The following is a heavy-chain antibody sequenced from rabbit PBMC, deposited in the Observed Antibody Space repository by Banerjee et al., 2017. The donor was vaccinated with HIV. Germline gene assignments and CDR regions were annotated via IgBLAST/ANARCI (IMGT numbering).Heavy chain of an antibody. V-gene: IGHV1S45*01. D-gene: IGHD4-2*01. CDR2: IYAGDTGRV. CDR3: ARDPLFIGSDTSSL. J-gene: IGHJ4*01. Sequence: QEQLEESGGDLVKPEGSLTLTCTASGFSFSAAYYMCWVRQAPGKGLEWIACIYAGDTGRVYYASWAKGRFTISKTSSTTVTLQMTSLTAADTATYFCARDPLFIGSDTSSLWGPGTLVTVS. CDR1: GFSFSAAYY.